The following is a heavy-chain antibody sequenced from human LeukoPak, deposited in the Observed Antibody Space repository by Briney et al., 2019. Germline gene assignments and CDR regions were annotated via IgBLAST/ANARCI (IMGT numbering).Heavy chain of an antibody. CDR2: INHSGST. Sequence: SETLSLTCAVYGGSFSGYYWSWIRQPPGEGLEWIGEINHSGSTNYNPSLKSRVTISVDTSKNQFSLKLSSVTAADTAVYYCARVGAARVDYWGQGTLVTVSS. D-gene: IGHD6-6*01. CDR1: GGSFSGYY. J-gene: IGHJ4*02. CDR3: ARVGAARVDY. V-gene: IGHV4-34*01.